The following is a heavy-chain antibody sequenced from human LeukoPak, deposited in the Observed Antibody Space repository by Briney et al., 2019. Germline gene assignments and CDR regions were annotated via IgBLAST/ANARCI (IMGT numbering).Heavy chain of an antibody. Sequence: GGSLRLSCAASGFTFSSYWMSWVRQAPGKGLEWVANIKQDGSEKCYVDSVKGRFTISRDNSKNTLYLQMNSLRAEDTAVYYCARASMAAGGYYFDYWGQGTLVTVSS. CDR2: IKQDGSEK. CDR3: ARASMAAGGYYFDY. D-gene: IGHD6-13*01. CDR1: GFTFSSYW. V-gene: IGHV3-7*03. J-gene: IGHJ4*02.